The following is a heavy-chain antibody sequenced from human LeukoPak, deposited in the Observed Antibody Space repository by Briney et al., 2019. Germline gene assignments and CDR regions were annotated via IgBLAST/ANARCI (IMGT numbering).Heavy chain of an antibody. CDR3: ACYKAGARIDP. CDR2: IYYSGST. Sequence: SETPSLTCIVSGDPINNHYESWIRQPPGKGLEWIGYIYYSGSTNYNPSLKSRVTISIDTPRNQFSLKLSSVTAADTAIYYCACYKAGARIDPWGQGTRVTVSS. J-gene: IGHJ5*02. V-gene: IGHV4-59*11. D-gene: IGHD1-26*01. CDR1: GDPINNHY.